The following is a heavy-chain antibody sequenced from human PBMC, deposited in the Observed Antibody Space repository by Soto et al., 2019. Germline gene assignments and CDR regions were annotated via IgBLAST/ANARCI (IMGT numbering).Heavy chain of an antibody. V-gene: IGHV5-51*01. CDR1: GYSFTTYW. CDR3: ARHSTSAPKDY. CDR2: IYPGDSDT. D-gene: IGHD3-10*01. J-gene: IGHJ4*01. Sequence: GESLKLSCKGSGYSFTTYWIAWVLQMPGKGLEWVGIIYPGDSDTRYSPPFEGHVTISVDKSISTAFLQWNSLKASDNAIYYCARHSTSAPKDYWGQGTLVTVSS.